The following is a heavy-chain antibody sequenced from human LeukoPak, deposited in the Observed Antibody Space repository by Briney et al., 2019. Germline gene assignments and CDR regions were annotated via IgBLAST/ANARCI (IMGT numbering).Heavy chain of an antibody. V-gene: IGHV1-24*01. CDR1: GHTLIELS. CDR3: ATGPGYSSGGVDY. CDR2: FDPEDGET. Sequence: ASVKVSCKISGHTLIELSMHWVRQAPGKGLEWMGGFDPEDGETIYAQKFQGRVTMTEDTSTDTAYMELSSLRSEDTAVYYCATGPGYSSGGVDYWGQGTLVTVSS. J-gene: IGHJ4*02. D-gene: IGHD6-19*01.